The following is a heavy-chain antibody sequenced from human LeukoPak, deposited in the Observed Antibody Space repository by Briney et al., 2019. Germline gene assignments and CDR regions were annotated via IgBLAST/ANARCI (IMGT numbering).Heavy chain of an antibody. CDR1: GDSMSSYY. J-gene: IGHJ4*02. Sequence: SETLSLTCTVSGDSMSSYYWSWIRQPPGKGLEWIGYIYYSGSTNYNPSLKSRVTISVDTSKNQFSLKLSSVTAADTAVYYCAREGAVAGKYDYWGQGTLVTVSS. CDR2: IYYSGST. D-gene: IGHD6-19*01. V-gene: IGHV4-59*01. CDR3: AREGAVAGKYDY.